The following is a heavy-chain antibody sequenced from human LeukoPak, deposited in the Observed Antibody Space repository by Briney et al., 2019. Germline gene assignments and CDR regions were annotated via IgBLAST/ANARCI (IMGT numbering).Heavy chain of an antibody. V-gene: IGHV3-53*01. D-gene: IGHD2-21*02. J-gene: IGHJ6*02. CDR2: IYSGGST. Sequence: GGSLRLSCAASGFTVSSNYMSWVRQAPGKGLEWVSGIYSGGSTYYADSVKGRFTISRDNSKNTLYLQMNSLRAEDTAVYYCAREHLYCGGDCYSDGMDVWGQGTTVTVSS. CDR1: GFTVSSNY. CDR3: AREHLYCGGDCYSDGMDV.